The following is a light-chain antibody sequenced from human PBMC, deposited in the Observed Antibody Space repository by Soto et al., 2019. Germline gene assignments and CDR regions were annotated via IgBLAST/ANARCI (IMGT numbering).Light chain of an antibody. CDR2: IAS. J-gene: IGKJ1*01. CDR3: QQTYNAPRT. V-gene: IGKV1-39*01. CDR1: QSIRSS. Sequence: DIQMTQAPSSLSASVGDRVTITCRASQSIRSSLNWYQQKPGKAPNLLIYIASNLQSGVPSRFSGSGSGTDFTLTISCLQPEDFATYYCQQTYNAPRTFGQGTKVEIK.